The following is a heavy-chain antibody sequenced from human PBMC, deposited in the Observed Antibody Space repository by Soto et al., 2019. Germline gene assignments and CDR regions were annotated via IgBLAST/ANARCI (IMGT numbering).Heavy chain of an antibody. Sequence: WESLRLSCPASGFTFSSYAMSWVRQAPGKGLEWVSAISGSGGSTYYADSVKGRFTISRDNSKNTLYLQMNSLRAEDTAVYYCAKSEPDWNEPLLGYWGQGTRVTVS. CDR1: GFTFSSYA. CDR2: ISGSGGST. D-gene: IGHD1-1*01. J-gene: IGHJ4*02. V-gene: IGHV3-23*01. CDR3: AKSEPDWNEPLLGY.